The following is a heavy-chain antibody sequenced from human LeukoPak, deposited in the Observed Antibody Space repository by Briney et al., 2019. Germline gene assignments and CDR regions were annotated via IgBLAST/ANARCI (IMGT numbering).Heavy chain of an antibody. J-gene: IGHJ4*02. CDR3: ARLYGGTGDH. Sequence: GGSLRLSCAASGFTFSSYAMHWVRQAPGKGLEWVAVISYDGSNKYYADSVKGRFTISRDNAKNSLYLQMNGLRAADTAVYYCARLYGGTGDHWGQGTLVTVSS. CDR2: ISYDGSNK. D-gene: IGHD4-23*01. CDR1: GFTFSSYA. V-gene: IGHV3-30-3*01.